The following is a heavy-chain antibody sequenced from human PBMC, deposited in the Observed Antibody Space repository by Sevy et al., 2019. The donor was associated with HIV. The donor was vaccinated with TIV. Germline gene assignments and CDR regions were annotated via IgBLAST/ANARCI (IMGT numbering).Heavy chain of an antibody. V-gene: IGHV1-2*02. CDR2: INPNSGGT. CDR3: SRVDRGGCPWYFDY. J-gene: IGHJ4*02. Sequence: ASVKVSCKASGYTFTGYYMHWVRQAPGQGLEWMGWINPNSGGTNYAQKFQGRVTLTRDTSISTAYMELSRLRSDDMAVYYLSRVDRGGCPWYFDYWGQGTLVTVSS. D-gene: IGHD3-10*01. CDR1: GYTFTGYY.